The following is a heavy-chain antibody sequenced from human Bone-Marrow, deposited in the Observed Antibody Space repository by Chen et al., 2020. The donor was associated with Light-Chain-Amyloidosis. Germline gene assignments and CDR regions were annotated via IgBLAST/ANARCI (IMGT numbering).Heavy chain of an antibody. Sequence: EVQLVESGGGLVQPGGSLRLSCAASGFPFSDYWMNWVRQAPGKGLEWVANIRQAGNEKYYVDSVNDRFTISRDNAKRSLYLQMDSLRADDTAVYYCARSPTVATQAFDIWGQGTMVIVS. D-gene: IGHD5-12*01. CDR3: ARSPTVATQAFDI. CDR1: GFPFSDYW. J-gene: IGHJ3*02. CDR2: IRQAGNEK. V-gene: IGHV3-7*01.